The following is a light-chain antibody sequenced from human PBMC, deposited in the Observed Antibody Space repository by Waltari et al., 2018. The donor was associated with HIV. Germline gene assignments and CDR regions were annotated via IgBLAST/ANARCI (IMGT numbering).Light chain of an antibody. CDR1: RSNIGAGYA. CDR2: KNK. J-gene: IGLJ2*01. Sequence: QSVLTQPPSISGAPGQRITVSCSGTRSNIGAGYAVPWYQQLPGTAPKLLLYKNKNRPSGVPDRFSASKSDASASLAITGLQAADEGDYFCQSYDTSLSAWVFGGGTRLTVL. CDR3: QSYDTSLSAWV. V-gene: IGLV1-40*03.